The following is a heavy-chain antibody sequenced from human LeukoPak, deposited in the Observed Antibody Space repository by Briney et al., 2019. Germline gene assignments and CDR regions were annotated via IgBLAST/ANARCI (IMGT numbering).Heavy chain of an antibody. V-gene: IGHV4-59*06. CDR2: IYFTGAA. D-gene: IGHD5-24*01. CDR1: GGSISSYY. J-gene: IGHJ4*02. CDR3: ARGNGYNLGTFDY. Sequence: SETLSLTCTVSGGSISSYYWSWIRQPPGKGLEWIGYIYFTGAAYYNPSLKSRVLISVNTSANQFSLKVTSMTAADTAVYYCARGNGYNLGTFDYWGQGTLVTVSS.